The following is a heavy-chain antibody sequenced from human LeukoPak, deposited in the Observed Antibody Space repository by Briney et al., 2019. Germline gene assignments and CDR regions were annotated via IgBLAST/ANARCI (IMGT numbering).Heavy chain of an antibody. CDR2: IYYSGNT. CDR1: GGSISSSSYY. CDR3: ARLPSSSWLNWFDP. Sequence: PSETLSLTCTVSGGSISSSSYYWGWIRQPPGKGLEWIGSIYYSGNTYYNPSLKSRVTVSVDKSKNQFSLKLNSVTAEDTAVYYCARLPSSSWLNWFDPWGQGTLVTVSS. D-gene: IGHD6-13*01. J-gene: IGHJ5*02. V-gene: IGHV4-39*01.